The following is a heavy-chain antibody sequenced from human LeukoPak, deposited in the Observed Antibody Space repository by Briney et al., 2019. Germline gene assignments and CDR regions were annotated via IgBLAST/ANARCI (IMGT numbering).Heavy chain of an antibody. Sequence: GGSLRLSCAASGFTFSSYSMNWVRQAPGKGLEWVSYISSSSSTIYYADSVKGRFTISRDNSKNTLYLQMNSLRAEDTAVYYCAKAPATTPFYFDYWGQGTLVTVSS. V-gene: IGHV3-48*01. J-gene: IGHJ4*02. CDR1: GFTFSSYS. CDR3: AKAPATTPFYFDY. CDR2: ISSSSSTI. D-gene: IGHD4-11*01.